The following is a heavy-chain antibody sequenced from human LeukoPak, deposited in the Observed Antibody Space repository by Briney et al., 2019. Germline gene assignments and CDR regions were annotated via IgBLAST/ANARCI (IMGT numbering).Heavy chain of an antibody. CDR1: GFTFSSYG. Sequence: AGGSLRLSCAASGFTFSSYGMHWVRQAPGKGLEWVAFIRYDGSNKYYADSVKGRFTISRDNSKNTLYLQMNSLRAEDTAVYYCASYDILTGSPEGNWGQGTLVTVSS. V-gene: IGHV3-30*02. CDR2: IRYDGSNK. J-gene: IGHJ4*02. CDR3: ASYDILTGSPEGN. D-gene: IGHD3-9*01.